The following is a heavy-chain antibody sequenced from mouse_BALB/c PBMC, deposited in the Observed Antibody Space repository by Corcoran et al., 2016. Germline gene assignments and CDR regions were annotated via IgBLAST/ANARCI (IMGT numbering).Heavy chain of an antibody. CDR2: INTYTGEP. D-gene: IGHD2-4*01. CDR1: GYTFTNYG. Sequence: QIQLVQSGPELKKPGETVKISCKASGYTFTNYGMNWVKQAPGKGLKWMGWINTYTGEPTYADEFKGRFAFSLETSARTAYLQINHLKNEDMSTYLCASTRIKGWYFDGWCAGTTVTVSS. CDR3: ASTRIKGWYFDG. J-gene: IGHJ1*01. V-gene: IGHV9-1*02.